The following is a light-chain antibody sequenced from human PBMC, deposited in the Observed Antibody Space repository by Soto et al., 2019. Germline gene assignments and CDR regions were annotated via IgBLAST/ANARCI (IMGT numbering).Light chain of an antibody. CDR3: QQLDSYLT. CDR1: QSISSW. CDR2: DAS. J-gene: IGKJ4*01. Sequence: DIQMTQSPSTLSASVGDRVTITFRASQSISSWLAWYQQKPGKAPKLLIYDASSLESGVPSRFSGSGSGTEFTLTISSLQPEDFATYYCQQLDSYLTFGGGTKVDIK. V-gene: IGKV1-5*01.